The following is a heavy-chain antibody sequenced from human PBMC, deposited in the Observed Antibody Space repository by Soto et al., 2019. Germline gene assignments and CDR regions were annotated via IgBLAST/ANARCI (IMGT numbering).Heavy chain of an antibody. V-gene: IGHV5-10-1*01. D-gene: IGHD5-18*01. CDR2: IDPSDSYT. Sequence: PGESLKISCKGSGYSFTSYWISWMRQMPGKGLEWMGRIDPSDSYTNYSPSFQGHVTISADKSISTAYLQWSSLKASDTAMYYCARQKHNVDTVDFDYWGQGTLVTVFS. CDR3: ARQKHNVDTVDFDY. CDR1: GYSFTSYW. J-gene: IGHJ4*02.